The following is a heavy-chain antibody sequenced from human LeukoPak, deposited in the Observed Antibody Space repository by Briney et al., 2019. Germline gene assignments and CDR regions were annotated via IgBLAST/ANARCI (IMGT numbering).Heavy chain of an antibody. Sequence: SETLSLTCTVSGGSISSSSYYWGWIRQPPGKGLEWIGSIYYSGSTYYNPSLKSRVTISVDTSKNQFSLKLSSVTAADTAVYYCASYQWGCSSTSCYAFDYWGQGTLVTVSS. CDR3: ASYQWGCSSTSCYAFDY. J-gene: IGHJ4*02. CDR2: IYYSGST. V-gene: IGHV4-39*07. CDR1: GGSISSSSYY. D-gene: IGHD2-2*01.